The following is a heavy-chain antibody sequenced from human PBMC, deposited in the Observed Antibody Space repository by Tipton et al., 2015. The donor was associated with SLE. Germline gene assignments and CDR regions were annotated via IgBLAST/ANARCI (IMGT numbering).Heavy chain of an antibody. CDR3: AKNFWNDQD. V-gene: IGHV3-23*01. CDR1: GFSFRGYA. CDR2: ISGGGEST. J-gene: IGHJ4*02. D-gene: IGHD3-3*01. Sequence: SLRLSCAVSGFSFRGYAMSWVRQAPGKGLEWVSSISGGGESTYYADSVKGRFTISRDNSKNTLYLQMNSLTAEDTAIYFCAKNFWNDQDWGQGTLVAVSS.